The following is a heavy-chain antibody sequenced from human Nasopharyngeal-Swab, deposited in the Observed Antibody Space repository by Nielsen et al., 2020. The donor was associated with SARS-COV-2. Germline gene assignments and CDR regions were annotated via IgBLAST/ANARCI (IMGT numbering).Heavy chain of an antibody. J-gene: IGHJ4*02. D-gene: IGHD3-22*01. CDR3: AKDKRVVTYYFDY. Sequence: SLKISCAASGFTFDDYAMHWVRQAPGKGLEWVSGISWSSGSIGYADSVKGRFTISRDNAKNSLYLQMNSLRAEDTALYYCAKDKRVVTYYFDYWGQGTLVTVSS. V-gene: IGHV3-9*01. CDR1: GFTFDDYA. CDR2: ISWSSGSI.